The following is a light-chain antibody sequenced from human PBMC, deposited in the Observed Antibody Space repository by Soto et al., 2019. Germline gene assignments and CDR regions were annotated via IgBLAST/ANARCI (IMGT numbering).Light chain of an antibody. J-gene: IGLJ1*01. CDR1: SSVVGIYNR. CDR3: SSYTSSSTYV. Sequence: QSALTKPPSVSGSPGQSVAISCPGTSSVVGIYNRVSSYQQPPGTAPKLMIYEVSNRPSGVPDRFSGSKSGNTASLTISGLQAEDEADYYCSSYTSSSTYVFGTGTKLTVL. V-gene: IGLV2-18*02. CDR2: EVS.